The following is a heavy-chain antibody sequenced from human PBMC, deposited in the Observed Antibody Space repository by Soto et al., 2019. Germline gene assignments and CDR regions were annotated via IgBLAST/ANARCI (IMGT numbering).Heavy chain of an antibody. D-gene: IGHD3-10*01. CDR2: IIPFYDKP. CDR1: GDTFSNYP. J-gene: IGHJ6*02. Sequence: QVELVQSGIEVKNPGSSVKVSCKASGDTFSNYPINWVRQAPGQGLEWMGGIIPFYDKPNYAENFLGRVTISADKFTATAYLEVSSLRSEDTAVYFCARGYRELFFYAMDVWGRGTPVIVS. CDR3: ARGYRELFFYAMDV. V-gene: IGHV1-69*06.